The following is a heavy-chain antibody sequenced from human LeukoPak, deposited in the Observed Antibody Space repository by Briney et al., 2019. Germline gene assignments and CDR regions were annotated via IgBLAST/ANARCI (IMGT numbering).Heavy chain of an antibody. CDR2: IYPGDSDT. J-gene: IGHJ4*02. Sequence: GESLKISCKGSGYNFISYWIGWVRQMPGKGLEWMGIIYPGDSDTRYSPSFQGQVTISADKSISTAYLQWSSLKASDTAMYYCARHTSTGDFWSGYDYWGQGTLVTVSS. V-gene: IGHV5-51*01. D-gene: IGHD3-3*01. CDR1: GYNFISYW. CDR3: ARHTSTGDFWSGYDY.